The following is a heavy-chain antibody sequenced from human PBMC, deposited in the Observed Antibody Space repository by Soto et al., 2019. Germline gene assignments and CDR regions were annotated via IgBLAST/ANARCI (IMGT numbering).Heavy chain of an antibody. CDR3: ARAYYYDSSGYYWGPISLGYFDY. J-gene: IGHJ4*02. Sequence: SETLSLTCAVSGGSISSSNWWSWVRQPPGKGLEWIGEIYHSGSTNYNPSLKSRVTISVDKSKNQFSLKLSSVTAADTAVYYCARAYYYDSSGYYWGPISLGYFDYWGKGTLVTVST. CDR2: IYHSGST. D-gene: IGHD3-22*01. CDR1: GGSISSSNW. V-gene: IGHV4-4*02.